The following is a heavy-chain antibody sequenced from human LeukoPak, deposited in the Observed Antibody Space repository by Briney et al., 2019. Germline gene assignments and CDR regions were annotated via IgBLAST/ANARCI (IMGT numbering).Heavy chain of an antibody. V-gene: IGHV3-21*01. D-gene: IGHD6-13*01. CDR3: ARMTGIAAAVNS. Sequence: PGGSLRLSCAASGFTFSSYNMNWVRQAPGKGLEWVSSISSSSSYIYYADSVKGRFTISRDNAKNSLYLQMNSLRAEDTAVYYCARMTGIAAAVNSWGQGTMVTVSS. CDR1: GFTFSSYN. J-gene: IGHJ3*01. CDR2: ISSSSSYI.